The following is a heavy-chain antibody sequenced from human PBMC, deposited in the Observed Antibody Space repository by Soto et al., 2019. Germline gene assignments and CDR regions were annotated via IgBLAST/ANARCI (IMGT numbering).Heavy chain of an antibody. CDR1: GYTFTSYA. CDR3: ARGRGTGTYYYYYMDV. V-gene: IGHV1-3*01. Sequence: ASVKVSCKASGYTFTSYAMHWVRQAPGQRLEWMGWINAGNGNTKYSQKFQGRVTMTRDTSTSTVYMELSSLRSEDTVVYYCARGRGTGTYYYYYMDVWGKGTTVTVSS. D-gene: IGHD1-1*01. CDR2: INAGNGNT. J-gene: IGHJ6*03.